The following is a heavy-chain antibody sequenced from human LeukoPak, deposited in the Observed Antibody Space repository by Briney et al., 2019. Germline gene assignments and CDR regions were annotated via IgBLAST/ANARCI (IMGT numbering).Heavy chain of an antibody. V-gene: IGHV1-2*02. J-gene: IGHJ4*02. CDR3: ARDEDCGGDCYSMIFDY. CDR1: GYTFTGYY. Sequence: GASVKVSCKASGYTFTGYYMHWVRQAPGQGLEWMGWINPNSGGTNYAQKFQGRVTMTRDTSISTAYMELSRLRSDDTAVYYCARDEDCGGDCYSMIFDYWGQGTLVTVSS. CDR2: INPNSGGT. D-gene: IGHD2-21*02.